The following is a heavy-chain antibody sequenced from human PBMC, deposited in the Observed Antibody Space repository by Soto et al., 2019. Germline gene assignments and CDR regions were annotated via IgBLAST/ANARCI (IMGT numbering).Heavy chain of an antibody. CDR3: AKPSYYYDSSGSFDY. D-gene: IGHD3-22*01. J-gene: IGHJ4*02. CDR1: GFTFSSYG. Sequence: GGSLRLSCAASGFTFSSYGMHWVRQAPGKELEWVAVISYDGSNKYYADSVKGRFTISRDNSKNTLYLQMNSLRAEDTAVYYCAKPSYYYDSSGSFDYWGQGTLVTVSS. CDR2: ISYDGSNK. V-gene: IGHV3-30*18.